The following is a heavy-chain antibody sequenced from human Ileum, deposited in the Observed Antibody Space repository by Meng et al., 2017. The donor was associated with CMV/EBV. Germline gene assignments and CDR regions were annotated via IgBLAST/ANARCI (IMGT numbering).Heavy chain of an antibody. CDR3: VKDQGWLTAY. CDR1: GFPVRSHY. D-gene: IGHD2-15*01. V-gene: IGHV3-66*01. J-gene: IGHJ4*02. Sequence: VGVWGGLGHAGGSLRLSCAGPGFPVRSHYMSWVRQAPGKGLEWVSVIYSGGSTYYADSVKGRFTISRDNSKNTLYLQMNSLRAEDTAVYYCVKDQGWLTAYWGQGTLVTVSS. CDR2: IYSGGST.